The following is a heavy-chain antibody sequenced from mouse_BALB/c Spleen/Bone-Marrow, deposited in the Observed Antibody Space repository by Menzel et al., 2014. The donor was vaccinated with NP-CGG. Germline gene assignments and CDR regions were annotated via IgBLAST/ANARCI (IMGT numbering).Heavy chain of an antibody. V-gene: IGHV14-3*02. D-gene: IGHD1-2*01. CDR1: GFNIKDTY. Sequence: EVQLQQSGAELVKPGASVKLPCTVSGFNIKDTYIHWMKRRPEQGLEWIGRIDPVNGNSKFDPKFRGKATITADTSSNTAYLQLISLTSEDTAAYYCARSGGHYDGAWFTYWGQGTLVTVST. J-gene: IGHJ3*01. CDR2: IDPVNGNS. CDR3: ARSGGHYDGAWFTY.